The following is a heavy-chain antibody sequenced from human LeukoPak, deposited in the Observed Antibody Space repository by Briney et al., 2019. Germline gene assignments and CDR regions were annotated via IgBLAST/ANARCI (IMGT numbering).Heavy chain of an antibody. J-gene: IGHJ4*02. D-gene: IGHD3-9*01. CDR2: ISSSSSYI. CDR1: GFTFSSYS. CDR3: ARDHYDILTGYYVWEYYFDY. V-gene: IGHV3-21*01. Sequence: PGGSLRLSCAASGFTFSSYSMNWVRQAPGKGLEWVSSISSSSSYIYYADSVKGRFTISRDNAKNSLYMQMNSLRAEDTAVYYCARDHYDILTGYYVWEYYFDYWGQGTLVTVSS.